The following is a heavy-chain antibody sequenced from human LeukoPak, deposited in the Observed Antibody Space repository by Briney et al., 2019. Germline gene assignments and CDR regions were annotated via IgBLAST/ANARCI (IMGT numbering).Heavy chain of an antibody. CDR1: GFTFSNAW. J-gene: IGHJ4*02. CDR2: IKSKTDGGTT. Sequence: GGSLRLSCAASGFTFSNAWMSWVRQAPGKGLEWVSRIKSKTDGGTTDYAAPVKGRFTISRDDSKNTLYLQMNSLKTEDTAVYYCTTAGSSWYGDDYWGQGTLVTVSS. V-gene: IGHV3-15*01. D-gene: IGHD6-13*01. CDR3: TTAGSSWYGDDY.